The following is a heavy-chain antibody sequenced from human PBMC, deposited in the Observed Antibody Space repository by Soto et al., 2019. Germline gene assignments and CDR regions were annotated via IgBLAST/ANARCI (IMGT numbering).Heavy chain of an antibody. D-gene: IGHD2-2*01. CDR3: ARDRQLLSDYYYYGMDV. CDR2: ISAYNGNT. J-gene: IGHJ6*02. V-gene: IGHV1-18*04. Sequence: ASVKVSCKASGYTFTSYGISWVRQAPGQGLEWMGWISAYNGNTNYAQKLQGRVTMTTDTSTSTAYMELRSLRSDDTAVYYCARDRQLLSDYYYYGMDVWGQGTTVTVSS. CDR1: GYTFTSYG.